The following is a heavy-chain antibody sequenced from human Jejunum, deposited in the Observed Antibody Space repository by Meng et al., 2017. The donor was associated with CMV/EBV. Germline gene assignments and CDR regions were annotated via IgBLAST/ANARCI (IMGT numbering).Heavy chain of an antibody. V-gene: IGHV3-48*03. D-gene: IGHD3-3*01. CDR1: GLTFSSYE. Sequence: GLTFSSYEMNWVRQIPGKGLEWISYISASTSAIYYAASVKGRFTISRDNVKNSLYLLMESLRADDTAIYYCVRGGSSGTLKYFDYWGQGARGTVSS. CDR3: VRGGSSGTLKYFDY. J-gene: IGHJ4*02. CDR2: ISASTSAI.